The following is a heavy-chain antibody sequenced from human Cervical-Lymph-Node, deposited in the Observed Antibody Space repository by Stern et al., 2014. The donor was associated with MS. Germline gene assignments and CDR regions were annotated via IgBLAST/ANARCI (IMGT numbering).Heavy chain of an antibody. Sequence: QLQLQESGPGLVKPSETLSLTCTVSGGSISSSSYYWGWIRQPPGKGLEWIGSIYYSGSTYYNPSLKSRVTIYVDTSKTQFSLKLSSVPAADTAVYYCARWAYSSGWYNWFDPWGQGTLVTVSS. CDR2: IYYSGST. V-gene: IGHV4-39*01. D-gene: IGHD3-22*01. CDR1: GGSISSSSYY. J-gene: IGHJ5*02. CDR3: ARWAYSSGWYNWFDP.